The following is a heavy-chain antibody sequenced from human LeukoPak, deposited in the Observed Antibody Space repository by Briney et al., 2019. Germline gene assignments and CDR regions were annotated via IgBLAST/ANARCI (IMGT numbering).Heavy chain of an antibody. CDR1: GFSFSSNS. CDR2: IYPGGNI. V-gene: IGHV3-53*01. D-gene: IGHD3-22*01. J-gene: IGHJ3*02. Sequence: GGSLRLSCAASGFSFSSNSMNWVRQAPGKGLQWVSIIYPGGNIYYADSVKGRFIISRDNSKNTLSLQMNSLTADDTAVYYCVRGPRYYDDSGFHYGVFDIWGQGTLVTVSS. CDR3: VRGPRYYDDSGFHYGVFDI.